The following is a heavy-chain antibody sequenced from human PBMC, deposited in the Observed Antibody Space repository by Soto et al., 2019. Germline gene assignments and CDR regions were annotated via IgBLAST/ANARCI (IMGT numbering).Heavy chain of an antibody. J-gene: IGHJ2*01. V-gene: IGHV4-34*01. CDR1: GGSFSGYY. CDR2: VSHSGIP. D-gene: IGHD2-15*01. CDR3: ARYGGTPIWYFDL. Sequence: QVQLQQWGAGLLKPSETMSLTCAIYGGSFSGYYWTWVRQSPGKGLEWIGEVSHSGIPKYKPSLKSRLTISLDTSRNQFSLELTSVTAADTAVYYCARYGGTPIWYFDLWGRGTLVTVSS.